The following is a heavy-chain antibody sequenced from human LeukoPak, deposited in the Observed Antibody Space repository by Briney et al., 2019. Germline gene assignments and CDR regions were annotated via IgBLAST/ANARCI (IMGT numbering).Heavy chain of an antibody. CDR1: GFTFGTYA. J-gene: IGHJ4*02. Sequence: PGGSLRLSCAASGFTFGTYAMSWVRQDPRKGLEWVSGMNGSGTSIYYADAVKGRFTISRDNSKNTLFLQMNSLRAEDTAVYYCAKGSIAARPLLSGYWGQGTLVTVSS. V-gene: IGHV3-23*01. D-gene: IGHD6-6*01. CDR2: MNGSGTSI. CDR3: AKGSIAARPLLSGY.